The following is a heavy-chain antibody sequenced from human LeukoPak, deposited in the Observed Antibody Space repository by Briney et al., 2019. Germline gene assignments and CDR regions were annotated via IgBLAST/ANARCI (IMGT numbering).Heavy chain of an antibody. V-gene: IGHV3-43*02. D-gene: IGHD6-19*01. CDR2: VKGDGVTT. J-gene: IGHJ4*02. Sequence: PGGSLRLSCAASGFXFNAYAIHWVRQAPGKGLEWVSLVKGDGVTTDYANSVKGRFTVSRDNSKNSLYLQMSNLRTEDTALYYCVRDTGSGWDFDYWGQGTLVTVSS. CDR1: GFXFNAYA. CDR3: VRDTGSGWDFDY.